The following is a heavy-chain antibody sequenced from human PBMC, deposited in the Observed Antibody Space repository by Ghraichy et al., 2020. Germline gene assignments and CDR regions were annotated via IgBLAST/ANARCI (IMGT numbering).Heavy chain of an antibody. CDR2: IGSKTNSYAT. J-gene: IGHJ4*02. CDR3: TSRLDCISTSCLKL. CDR1: GFTFSGSA. V-gene: IGHV3-73*01. D-gene: IGHD2-2*01. Sequence: GGSLRLSCAVSGFTFSGSAMHWVRQASGKGLEWVGRIGSKTNSYATAYAASVKGRFTISRDDSKNTAYLQMNSLKTEDTAVYYCTSRLDCISTSCLKLWGQGTLVTVSS.